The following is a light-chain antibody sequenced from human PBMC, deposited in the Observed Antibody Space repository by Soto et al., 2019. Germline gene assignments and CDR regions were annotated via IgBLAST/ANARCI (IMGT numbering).Light chain of an antibody. CDR3: CSNAGSGTYV. CDR1: SSDVGTYNF. J-gene: IGLJ1*01. CDR2: EGS. Sequence: QSALTQPASVSGSPGQPISISCTGTSSDVGTYNFVSWYQQHPGKAPRLMIYEGSERPSGISSRFSGSKSGNTASLTISGLQAEDEADYYCCSNAGSGTYVFGSGTKLTVL. V-gene: IGLV2-23*01.